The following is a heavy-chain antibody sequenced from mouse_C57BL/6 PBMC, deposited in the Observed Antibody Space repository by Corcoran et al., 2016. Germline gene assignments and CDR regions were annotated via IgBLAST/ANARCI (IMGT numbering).Heavy chain of an antibody. CDR3: ARKDYSNYDY. D-gene: IGHD2-5*01. Sequence: QIQLVQSGPELKKPGETVKISCKASGYTFTTYGMSWVKQAPGKGLKWMGWINTYSGVPTYADDFKGRFAFSLENSASTAYLQINNLKNEDTATYFCARKDYSNYDYWGQGTTLTVSS. J-gene: IGHJ2*01. V-gene: IGHV9-3*01. CDR1: GYTFTTYG. CDR2: INTYSGVP.